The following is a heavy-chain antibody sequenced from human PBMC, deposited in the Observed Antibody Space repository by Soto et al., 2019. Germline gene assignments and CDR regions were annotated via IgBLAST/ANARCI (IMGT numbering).Heavy chain of an antibody. CDR2: IRRRAHSFAT. CDR1: GFNVSAST. CDR3: TRHLGGDYGIPHDY. V-gene: IGHV3-73*02. D-gene: IGHD4-17*01. J-gene: IGHJ4*02. Sequence: EVQLVESGGGLVQPGGSLKLSCAASGFNVSASTMHWVRQASGKGLEWVGSIRRRAHSFATEYAASGKGRFTIFRDDQKNTAYLQMNRLKTEDTAMYYCTRHLGGDYGIPHDYWVQGTLVTV.